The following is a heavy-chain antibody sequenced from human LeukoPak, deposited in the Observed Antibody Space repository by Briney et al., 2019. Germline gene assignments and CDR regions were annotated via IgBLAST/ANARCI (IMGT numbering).Heavy chain of an antibody. CDR3: AKDRYPRLRLGELSFDY. D-gene: IGHD3-16*02. J-gene: IGHJ4*02. V-gene: IGHV3-9*01. CDR1: GFTFDDSG. CDR2: IRLNSGSI. Sequence: GRCLRLACAAAGFTFDDSGIDWARQAPGGCREWVSCIRLNSGSIGYADSVKGRFTISRDNAKNSLYLQMNSLRAEDTALYYCAKDRYPRLRLGELSFDYWGQGTLVTVSS.